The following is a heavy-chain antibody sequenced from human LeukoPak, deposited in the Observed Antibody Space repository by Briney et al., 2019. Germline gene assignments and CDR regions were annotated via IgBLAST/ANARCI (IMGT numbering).Heavy chain of an antibody. CDR2: INPSNGYT. CDR3: ARGGLMGAPGQRYEF. J-gene: IGHJ4*02. Sequence: ASVKVSCKASAYALTTYYIHWVRQAPGQGLEWMGLINPSNGYTDYAQRFQGRVTMTRDTSTTTVYMELSSLRSEDTAVYYCARGGLMGAPGQRYEFWGQGTLVTVSS. V-gene: IGHV1-46*01. D-gene: IGHD3-9*01. CDR1: AYALTTYY.